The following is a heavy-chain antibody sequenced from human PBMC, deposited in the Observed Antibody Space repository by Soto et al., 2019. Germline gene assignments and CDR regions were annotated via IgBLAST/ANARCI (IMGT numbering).Heavy chain of an antibody. Sequence: EASVKASCKASGYTFTGYYMHWVRQAPGQGLEWMGWINPNSGGTNYAQKFQGRVTMTRNTSISTAYMELSSLRSEDTAVYYCAFRRGYYYYGMDVWGQGTTVTVSS. J-gene: IGHJ6*02. CDR2: INPNSGGT. V-gene: IGHV1-2*02. CDR1: GYTFTGYY. CDR3: AFRRGYYYYGMDV.